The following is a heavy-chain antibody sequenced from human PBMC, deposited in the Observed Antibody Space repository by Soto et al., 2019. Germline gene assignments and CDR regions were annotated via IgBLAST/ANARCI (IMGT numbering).Heavy chain of an antibody. D-gene: IGHD6-13*01. CDR3: ARNSSTWSDF. CDR2: ISVYYGYS. CDR1: GYSFTNYG. V-gene: IGHV1-18*01. Sequence: QVHLVQSAAEVKKPGASVKVSCKTSGYSFTNYGISWVRQAPGQGLQWMGWISVYYGYSNYAQKFQDRVTLTTDTYRSTAYMELRNLRSDDTAVYYCARNSSTWSDFWGEGTLVTVSS. J-gene: IGHJ4*02.